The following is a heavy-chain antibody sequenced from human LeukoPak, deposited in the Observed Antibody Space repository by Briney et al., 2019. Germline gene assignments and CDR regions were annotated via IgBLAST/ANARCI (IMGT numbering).Heavy chain of an antibody. CDR3: ATERSGSYAN. CDR1: GFTFSSYE. Sequence: PGGSLRLSCAASGFTFSSYEMNWVRQAPGEGLERVSYISSTGSTIYYADSVKGRFTISRDNAKNSLYLQMNSLRAEDTAAYYCATERSGSYANWGQGTLVTVSS. J-gene: IGHJ4*02. CDR2: ISSTGSTI. V-gene: IGHV3-48*03. D-gene: IGHD1-26*01.